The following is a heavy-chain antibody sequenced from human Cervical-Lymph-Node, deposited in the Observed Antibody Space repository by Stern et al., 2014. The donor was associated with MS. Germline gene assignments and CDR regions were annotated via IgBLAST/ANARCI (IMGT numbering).Heavy chain of an antibody. CDR3: ASPVTMTVGAMDV. V-gene: IGHV1-69*18. D-gene: IGHD4-17*01. Sequence: VQLVESGAEVKKPGSSVKVSCKASGGTFSSYPINWVRQAPGQGLEGMGRIIPIFGTANYAQRFQGRVTITADESTSTAYMELSSLRSEDTAVYYCASPVTMTVGAMDVWGQGTTVTVSS. CDR2: IIPIFGTA. CDR1: GGTFSSYP. J-gene: IGHJ6*02.